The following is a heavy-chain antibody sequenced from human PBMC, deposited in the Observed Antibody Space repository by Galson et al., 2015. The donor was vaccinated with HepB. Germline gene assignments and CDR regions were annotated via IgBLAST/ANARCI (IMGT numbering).Heavy chain of an antibody. J-gene: IGHJ5*02. D-gene: IGHD4-17*01. Sequence: SLRLSCAASGFTFSSYSMNWVRQAPGKGLEWVSYISSSSSIIHYADSVKGRFTISRDNAKNSLYLQMNSLRAEDTAVYYCARDRGYGDFSNWFDPWGQGTLVTVSS. CDR1: GFTFSSYS. CDR2: ISSSSSII. CDR3: ARDRGYGDFSNWFDP. V-gene: IGHV3-48*04.